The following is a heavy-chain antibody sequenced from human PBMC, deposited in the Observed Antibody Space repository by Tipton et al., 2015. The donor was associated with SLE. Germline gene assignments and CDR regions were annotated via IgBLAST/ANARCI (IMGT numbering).Heavy chain of an antibody. J-gene: IGHJ4*02. CDR3: ARYSSGSLDS. D-gene: IGHD1-26*01. CDR2: ISDGSST. Sequence: SLRLSCAASGFTFSHYWMHWVRQAPGKGLVWVSRISDGSSTIYADSVKGRFTISRDNAKNTLYLQMNSLRAEDTAVYCCARYSSGSLDSWGQGTLVTVSS. CDR1: GFTFSHYW. V-gene: IGHV3-74*01.